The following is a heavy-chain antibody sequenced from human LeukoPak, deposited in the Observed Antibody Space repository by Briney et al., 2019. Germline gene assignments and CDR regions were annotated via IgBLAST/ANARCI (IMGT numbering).Heavy chain of an antibody. CDR2: IYYSGST. CDR1: GASFNSGSSY. CDR3: ARENRGQTYGSLLDY. V-gene: IGHV4-61*01. Sequence: SETLSLTCTVSGASFNSGSSYWSWIRQPPGKGLEWIGNIYYSGSTHYNPSLKSRVTMSLDTSKNEFSLKLSSLTAADTAMYFCARENRGQTYGSLLDYWGQGTLITVSS. J-gene: IGHJ4*02. D-gene: IGHD4-17*01.